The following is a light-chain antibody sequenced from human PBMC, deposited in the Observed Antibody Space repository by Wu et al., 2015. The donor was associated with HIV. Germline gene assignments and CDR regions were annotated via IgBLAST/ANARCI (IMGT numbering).Light chain of an antibody. J-gene: IGKJ1*01. V-gene: IGKV3-20*01. CDR1: QSVSSSY. CDR3: QQYGSSSPTWT. Sequence: EIVLTQSPGTLSLSPGERATLSCRASQSVSSSYLAWYQQKPGQAPRLLIYGASSRATGNPDRFSGSGSGTDFTLTISRLEPEDFAVYYCQQYGSSSPTWTFGQGTKVEIK. CDR2: GAS.